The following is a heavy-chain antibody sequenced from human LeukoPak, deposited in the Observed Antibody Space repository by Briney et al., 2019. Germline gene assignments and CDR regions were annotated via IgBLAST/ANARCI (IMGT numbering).Heavy chain of an antibody. Sequence: GGSLRLSCAASGFTVRSNYMSWVRQAPGKGLEWVSLIYGGVRTYYADSVKGRFTISRDNSKNTLFLQMNSLRAEDTAVYYCARDRSYGSFDYWGQGTLVTVSS. V-gene: IGHV3-53*01. CDR1: GFTVRSNY. CDR3: ARDRSYGSFDY. D-gene: IGHD5-18*01. CDR2: IYGGVRT. J-gene: IGHJ4*02.